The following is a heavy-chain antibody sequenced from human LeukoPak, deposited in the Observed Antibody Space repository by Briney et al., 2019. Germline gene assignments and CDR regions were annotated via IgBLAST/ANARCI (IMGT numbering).Heavy chain of an antibody. J-gene: IGHJ5*02. CDR1: GYTLTSYG. Sequence: ASVKVSCKASGYTLTSYGISWVRQATGQGLEWMASISAYNGNTNYAQKLQGRVTMTTDTSTSTAYMELRSLRSDDTAVYYCARDTPGYCSGGSCPFDPWGQGTLVTVSS. CDR2: ISAYNGNT. CDR3: ARDTPGYCSGGSCPFDP. V-gene: IGHV1-18*01. D-gene: IGHD2-15*01.